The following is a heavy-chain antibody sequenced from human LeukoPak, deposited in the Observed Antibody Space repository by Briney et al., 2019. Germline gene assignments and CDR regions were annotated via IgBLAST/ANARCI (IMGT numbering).Heavy chain of an antibody. D-gene: IGHD3-10*02. J-gene: IGHJ6*02. CDR3: ARGIVVRSPMGGGYYYGMDV. Sequence: PSETLSLTCTVSGGSISSYYWSWIRQPPGKGXEWIGYIYYSGSTNYNPSLKSRVTISVDTSKNQFSLKLSSVTAVDTAVYYCARGIVVRSPMGGGYYYGMDVWGQGTTVTVSS. CDR1: GGSISSYY. CDR2: IYYSGST. V-gene: IGHV4-59*01.